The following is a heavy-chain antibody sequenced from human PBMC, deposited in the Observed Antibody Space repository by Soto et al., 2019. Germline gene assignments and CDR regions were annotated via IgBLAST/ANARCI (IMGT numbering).Heavy chain of an antibody. J-gene: IGHJ4*02. V-gene: IGHV3-23*01. CDR2: ISGSGGST. D-gene: IGHD3-22*01. CDR1: GFTFSSYA. CDR3: AKVNPYYYDSSGYYLFDY. Sequence: EVQLLESGGGLVQPGGSLRLSCAASGFTFSSYAMSWVRQALGKGLEWVSAISGSGGSTYYADSVKGRFTISRDNSKNPLYLQMNSLRAEDTAVYYCAKVNPYYYDSSGYYLFDYWGQGTLVTVSS.